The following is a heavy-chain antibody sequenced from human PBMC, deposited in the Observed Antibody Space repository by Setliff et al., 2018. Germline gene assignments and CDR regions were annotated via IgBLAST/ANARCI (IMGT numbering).Heavy chain of an antibody. CDR2: ISWDGGNM. CDR3: ARAGGYDFHHLDY. CDR1: GFSFNDYA. J-gene: IGHJ4*02. Sequence: GGSLRLSCAASGFSFNDYAMHWVRQTPGKGLEWVSGISWDGGNMDYADSVKGRFTISRDNAKNSLFLQMKSLRAEDTAVYYCARAGGYDFHHLDYWGQGILVTVSS. V-gene: IGHV3-9*01. D-gene: IGHD5-12*01.